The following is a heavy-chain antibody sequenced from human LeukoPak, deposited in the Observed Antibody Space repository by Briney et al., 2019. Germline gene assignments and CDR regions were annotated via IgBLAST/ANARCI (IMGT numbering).Heavy chain of an antibody. CDR3: AKGRLYSSP. CDR2: IRYDGSDK. Sequence: GGSLRLSCAASGFTFSTYSMHWVRQAPGKGLEWVAFIRYDGSDKYYADSVRGRFTISRDNSKNTLYLQMDSLRAEDTAVYYCAKGRLYSSPWGQGTLVTVSS. V-gene: IGHV3-30*02. CDR1: GFTFSTYS. D-gene: IGHD3-22*01. J-gene: IGHJ5*02.